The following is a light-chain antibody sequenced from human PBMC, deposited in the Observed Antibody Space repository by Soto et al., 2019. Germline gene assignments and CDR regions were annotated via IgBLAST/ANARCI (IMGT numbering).Light chain of an antibody. CDR3: CSYGGGNNFYV. V-gene: IGLV2-8*01. J-gene: IGLJ1*01. Sequence: QSVLPQPASVSGSPGQSITISCTGTSSDIGTYDYVSWYQHLPDKAPKLIIYEVSKRPSGVPDRFSGSKSGNTASLTVSGLQAEDEGDYYCCSYGGGNNFYVFGTGTKVTVL. CDR1: SSDIGTYDY. CDR2: EVS.